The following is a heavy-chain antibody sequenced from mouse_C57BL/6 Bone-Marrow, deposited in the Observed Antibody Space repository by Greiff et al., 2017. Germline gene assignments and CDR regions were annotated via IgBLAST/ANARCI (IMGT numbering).Heavy chain of an antibody. CDR3: ARGDY. Sequence: QVQLQQPGAELVKPGASVKLSCKASGYTFTSYWMQWVKQRPGQGLEWIGEIDPSDSYTNYNQKFKGKATLTLDTSSSTAYMQLVILTSEDSAVYYCARGDYWGQGTSVTVSS. J-gene: IGHJ4*01. CDR2: IDPSDSYT. CDR1: GYTFTSYW. V-gene: IGHV1-50*01.